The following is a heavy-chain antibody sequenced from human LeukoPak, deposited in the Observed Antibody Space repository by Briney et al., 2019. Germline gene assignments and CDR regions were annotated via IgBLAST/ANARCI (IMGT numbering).Heavy chain of an antibody. V-gene: IGHV4-61*09. Sequence: SETLSLTCTVSGDSISSNTFYWSWIRQPAGKGLEWIGHIYFSENTNYNPSLKSRVTISVDTSKNQFSLKLRSVTAADTAVYYCARVTWGRVGYWGQGTLVTVSS. D-gene: IGHD7-27*01. J-gene: IGHJ4*02. CDR2: IYFSENT. CDR3: ARVTWGRVGY. CDR1: GDSISSNTFY.